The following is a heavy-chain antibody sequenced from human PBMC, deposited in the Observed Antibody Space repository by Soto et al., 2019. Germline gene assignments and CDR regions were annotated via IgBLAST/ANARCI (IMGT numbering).Heavy chain of an antibody. J-gene: IGHJ4*02. V-gene: IGHV3-30*03. CDR3: ASESVYCSGGSCYPGETFYFDY. Sequence: GGSLRLSCAASGFTFSSYGMHWVRQAPGKGLEWVAVISYDGSNKYYADSVKGRFTISRDNSKNTLYLQMNSLRAEDTAVYYCASESVYCSGGSCYPGETFYFDYWGQGTLVTVSS. CDR1: GFTFSSYG. CDR2: ISYDGSNK. D-gene: IGHD2-15*01.